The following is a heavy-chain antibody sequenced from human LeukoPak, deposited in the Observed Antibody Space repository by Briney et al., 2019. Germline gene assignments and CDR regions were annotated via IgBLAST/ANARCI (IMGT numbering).Heavy chain of an antibody. CDR1: GFTFRAHS. CDR2: TSYDGSKK. V-gene: IGHV3-30-3*01. CDR3: TRNPEMQYWFDP. J-gene: IGHJ5*02. Sequence: GGSLRLSCAASGFTFRAHSMPWVRQAPGKGLEWVAFTSYDGSKKYYGDSVKGRFTISRDNSKNTLYLEVSTLRAEDTAVYYCTRNPEMQYWFDPWGQGTLVTVSS. D-gene: IGHD2/OR15-2a*01.